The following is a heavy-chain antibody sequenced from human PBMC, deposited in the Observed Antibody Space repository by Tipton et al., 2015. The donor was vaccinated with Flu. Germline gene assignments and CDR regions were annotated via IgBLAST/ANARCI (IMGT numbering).Heavy chain of an antibody. Sequence: TLSLTCTVSGGSISSYYWSWIRQPPGKGLEWIGYIYYSGSTNYNPSLKSRVTISVDTSKNQFSLKLSSVTAADTAVYYCARVYYDSSGYTDVFDIWGQGTMVTVSS. CDR2: IYYSGST. CDR3: ARVYYDSSGYTDVFDI. J-gene: IGHJ3*02. CDR1: GGSISSYY. D-gene: IGHD3-22*01. V-gene: IGHV4-59*01.